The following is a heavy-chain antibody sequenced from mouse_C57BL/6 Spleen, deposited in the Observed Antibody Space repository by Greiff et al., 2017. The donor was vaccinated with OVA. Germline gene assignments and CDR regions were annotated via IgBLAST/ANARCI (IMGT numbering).Heavy chain of an antibody. CDR3: AKGNYDYDGYFDV. V-gene: IGHV2-3*01. CDR1: GFSLTSYG. D-gene: IGHD2-4*01. J-gene: IGHJ1*03. CDR2: ICGDGST. Sequence: VQLVESGPGLVAPSQCLSITCTVSGFSLTSYGVSWVRQPPGKGLEWLGVICGDGSTNYHSALISRLCISKYNSKSQVVLKLNSQQTDDTATYYSAKGNYDYDGYFDVWGTGTTVTVSS.